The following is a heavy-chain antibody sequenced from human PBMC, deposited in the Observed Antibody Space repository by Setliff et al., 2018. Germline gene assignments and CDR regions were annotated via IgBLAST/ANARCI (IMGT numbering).Heavy chain of an antibody. J-gene: IGHJ6*03. D-gene: IGHD3-22*01. Sequence: LRLSCAASGFTFSSYSMNWVRQASGKGLEWVGRIRSKADKYATDYGASAKGRFIISRDDSKKTAFLQMNSLRAEDPAVYYCVREGVDSRSSTDYRYYMDVWGKGTTVTVSS. CDR3: VREGVDSRSSTDYRYYMDV. V-gene: IGHV3-73*01. CDR1: GFTFSSYS. CDR2: IRSKADKYAT.